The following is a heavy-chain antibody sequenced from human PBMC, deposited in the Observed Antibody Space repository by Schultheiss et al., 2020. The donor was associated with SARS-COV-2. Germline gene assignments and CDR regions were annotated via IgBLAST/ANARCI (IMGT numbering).Heavy chain of an antibody. CDR1: GFTLSGYG. J-gene: IGHJ6*03. CDR2: ISSSGSTI. CDR3: ARDRGEELSYYYYMDV. V-gene: IGHV3-48*01. D-gene: IGHD1-7*01. Sequence: GESLKISCAASGFTLSGYGMHWVRQAPGKGLEWVSYISSSGSTIYYADSVKGRFTISRDNSKNSLYLQMNSLRAGDTAVYYCARDRGEELSYYYYMDVWGKGTTVTVSS.